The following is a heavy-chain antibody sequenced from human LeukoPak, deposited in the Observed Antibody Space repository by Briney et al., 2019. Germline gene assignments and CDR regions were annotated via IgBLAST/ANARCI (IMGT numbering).Heavy chain of an antibody. CDR2: INHSGST. CDR3: ARGYCSGGSCSTPGPTDV. CDR1: GGSFIGYY. J-gene: IGHJ6*04. V-gene: IGHV4-34*01. D-gene: IGHD2-15*01. Sequence: SETLSLTCAVYGGSFIGYYWSWIRQPPGKGLEWIGEINHSGSTNYNPSLKSRVTISVDTSKNQFSLKLSSVTAADTAVYYCARGYCSGGSCSTPGPTDVWGKGTTVTVSS.